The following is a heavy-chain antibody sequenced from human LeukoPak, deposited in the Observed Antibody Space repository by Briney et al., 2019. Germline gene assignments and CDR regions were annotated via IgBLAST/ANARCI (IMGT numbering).Heavy chain of an antibody. CDR3: ARDTSDPLADGVSGLEMATINYWYFDL. CDR2: INTDVSST. Sequence: VGSLRLSCAASGFTLSSYWMHWVRQAPGHGLVWVSRINTDVSSTSYADSVKGRFTISRDNAKNTLYLQMNSLRAEDTAVYYCARDTSDPLADGVSGLEMATINYWYFDLWGGGTLVTVSS. CDR1: GFTLSSYW. J-gene: IGHJ2*01. D-gene: IGHD5-24*01. V-gene: IGHV3-74*01.